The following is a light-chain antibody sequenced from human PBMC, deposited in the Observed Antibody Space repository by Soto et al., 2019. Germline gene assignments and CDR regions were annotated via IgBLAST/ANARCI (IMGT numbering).Light chain of an antibody. Sequence: ETVMTQSPGTLSVTLGERATLSCRASQSVSIHLAWYQQKPGQAPRLLIYDTSTRATGIPARFSGSGSGTEFTLTISSLQSEDFAVYYCQQYSNWPPITFGQGTRLENK. V-gene: IGKV3-15*01. J-gene: IGKJ5*01. CDR3: QQYSNWPPIT. CDR1: QSVSIH. CDR2: DTS.